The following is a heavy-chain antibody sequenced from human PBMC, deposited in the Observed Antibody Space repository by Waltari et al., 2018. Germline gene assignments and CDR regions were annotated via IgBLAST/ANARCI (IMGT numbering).Heavy chain of an antibody. J-gene: IGHJ4*02. Sequence: EVQLVESGGGLVQPGGSLRLSCAASGFTFSSYSINWVRQAPGKGLEWVSYISSSSSTIYYADSVKGRFTISRDNAKNSLYLQMNSLRAEDTAVYYCARDTPAGYSSSWYDYWGQGTLVTVSS. CDR3: ARDTPAGYSSSWYDY. V-gene: IGHV3-48*01. CDR2: ISSSSSTI. D-gene: IGHD6-13*01. CDR1: GFTFSSYS.